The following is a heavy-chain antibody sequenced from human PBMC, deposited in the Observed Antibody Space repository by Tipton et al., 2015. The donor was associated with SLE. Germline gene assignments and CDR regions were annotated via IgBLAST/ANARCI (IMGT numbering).Heavy chain of an antibody. CDR3: ARPRERDYNDAFDI. D-gene: IGHD4-11*01. CDR2: ISYSGNT. J-gene: IGHJ3*02. CDR1: GGSISSDDYY. Sequence: TLSLTCTVSGGSISSDDYYWSWIRQHPGRGLEWIGHISYSGNTFYNPSLKSRLTISVDTSKNQFSLKLSSVTAADTAMYYCARPRERDYNDAFDIWGQGTMVIVSS. V-gene: IGHV4-31*03.